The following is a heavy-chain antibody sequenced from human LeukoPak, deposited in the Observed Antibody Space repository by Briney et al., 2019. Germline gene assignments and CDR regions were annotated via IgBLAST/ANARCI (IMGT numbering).Heavy chain of an antibody. CDR1: GGTFSSYA. CDR2: IIPIFGTA. Sequence: SVKDSCKASGGTFSSYAISWVRQAPGQGLEWMGGIIPIFGTANYAQKFQGRVTITADKSTSTAYMELSSLRSEDTAVYYCARGTIAVAGYFDYWGQGTLVTVSS. J-gene: IGHJ4*02. D-gene: IGHD6-19*01. CDR3: ARGTIAVAGYFDY. V-gene: IGHV1-69*06.